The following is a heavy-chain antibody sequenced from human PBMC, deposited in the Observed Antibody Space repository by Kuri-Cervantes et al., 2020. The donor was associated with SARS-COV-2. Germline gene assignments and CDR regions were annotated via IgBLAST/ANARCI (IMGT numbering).Heavy chain of an antibody. V-gene: IGHV4-34*01. Sequence: SETLSLTCAVCGGSFSGYYWSWIRQPPGKGLEWIGEINHSGSTNYNPSLKSRVTISVDTSKNQFSLKLSSVTAADTAVYYCASTNVQAVAGTAEYFQHWGQGTLVTVSS. CDR2: INHSGST. CDR3: ASTNVQAVAGTAEYFQH. J-gene: IGHJ1*01. D-gene: IGHD6-19*01. CDR1: GGSFSGYY.